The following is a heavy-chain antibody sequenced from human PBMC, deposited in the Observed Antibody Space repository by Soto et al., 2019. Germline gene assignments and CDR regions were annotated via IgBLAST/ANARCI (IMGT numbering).Heavy chain of an antibody. V-gene: IGHV3-33*01. CDR2: IWYDGSNK. CDR3: AGDSSGDYYYGIDV. CDR1: GFTFSSYG. J-gene: IGHJ6*02. Sequence: PGGSLRLSCAASGFTFSSYGMHWVRQAPGKGLEWVAVIWYDGSNKYYADSVKGRFTISRDNSKNTLYLQMNSLRAEDTAVYYCAGDSSGDYYYGIDVWGQGTTVTVSS. D-gene: IGHD3-22*01.